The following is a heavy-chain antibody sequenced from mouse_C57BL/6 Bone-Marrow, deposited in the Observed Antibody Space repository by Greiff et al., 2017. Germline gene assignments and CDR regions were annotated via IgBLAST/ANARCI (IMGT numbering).Heavy chain of an antibody. CDR2: ISDGGSYT. D-gene: IGHD2-2*01. CDR1: GFTFSSYA. Sequence: EVQGVESGGGLVKPGGSLKLSCAASGFTFSSYAMSWVRQTPEKRLEWVATISDGGSYTYYPDNVKGRFTISRDNAKNNLYLQMSHLKSEDTAMYYCARKGWDGYDASFDYWGQGTTLTVSS. V-gene: IGHV5-4*01. J-gene: IGHJ2*01. CDR3: ARKGWDGYDASFDY.